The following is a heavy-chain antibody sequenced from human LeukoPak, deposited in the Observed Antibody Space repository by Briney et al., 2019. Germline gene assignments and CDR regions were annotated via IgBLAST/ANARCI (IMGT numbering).Heavy chain of an antibody. V-gene: IGHV3-30*03. D-gene: IGHD3-22*01. CDR2: ISDHGNSK. Sequence: GGSLRLSCAASGFTFDDYAMHWVRQAPGKGLEWVSSISDHGNSKYYADSVKGRFTISRDNSKNTLYLQMNSLRAEDTAVYYCVGYDSSGYYKLDHWGQGALVTVSS. CDR3: VGYDSSGYYKLDH. CDR1: GFTFDDYA. J-gene: IGHJ4*02.